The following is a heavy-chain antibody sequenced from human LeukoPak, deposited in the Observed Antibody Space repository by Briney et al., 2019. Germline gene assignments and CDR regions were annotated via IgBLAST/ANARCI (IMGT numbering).Heavy chain of an antibody. J-gene: IGHJ4*02. CDR3: VVSPNQDFFDY. Sequence: SETLSLTCTVSGVSINSHYLNWIRQPPGKGLEWIGHIQGSGRTNYNPSLKSRVTMSVDTTKRQFSLNLKSLTAADTAVYYWVVSPNQDFFDYWGQGPLVTVSS. V-gene: IGHV4-4*09. CDR2: IQGSGRT. CDR1: GVSINSHY.